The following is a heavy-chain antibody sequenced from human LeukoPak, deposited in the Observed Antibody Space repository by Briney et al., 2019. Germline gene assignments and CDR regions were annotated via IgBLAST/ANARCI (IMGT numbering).Heavy chain of an antibody. CDR1: GLTVSSSY. D-gene: IGHD6-19*01. CDR2: IKQDGSEQ. V-gene: IGHV3-7*05. Sequence: GGSLRLSCAASGLTVSSSYMSWVRQAPGKGLEWVANIKQDGSEQYYVDSVKGRFTISRDNAKNSLYLQMNSLRAEDTAVYYCARVVSGWHPVEYWGQGTLVTVSS. J-gene: IGHJ4*02. CDR3: ARVVSGWHPVEY.